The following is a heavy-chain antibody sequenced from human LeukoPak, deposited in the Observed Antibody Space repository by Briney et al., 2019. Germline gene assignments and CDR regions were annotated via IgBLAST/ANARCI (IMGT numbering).Heavy chain of an antibody. CDR3: ARGWRGLDAKMDY. J-gene: IGHJ4*02. CDR1: GFTFSSYG. CDR2: IWYDGSNK. D-gene: IGHD2-15*01. Sequence: GGSLRLSCAASGFTFSSYGMHWVRQAPGKGLEWVAVIWYDGSNKYYADSVKGRFTISRDNSENTLYLQMNSLRAEDTAVYYCARGWRGLDAKMDYWGQGTLVTVSS. V-gene: IGHV3-33*01.